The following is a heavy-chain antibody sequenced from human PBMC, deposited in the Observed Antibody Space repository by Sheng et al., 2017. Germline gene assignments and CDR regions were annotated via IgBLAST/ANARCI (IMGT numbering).Heavy chain of an antibody. V-gene: IGHV3-48*03. J-gene: IGHJ2*01. CDR2: ISSSGSTI. Sequence: EVQLVESGGGLVQPGGSLRLSCAASGFTFSSYEMNWVRQAPGKGLEWVSYISSSGSTIYYADSVKGRFTISRDNAKNSLYLQMNSLRAEDTAVYYCARGRDDILTGYYANWYFDLWGLAPWSLSPQ. D-gene: IGHD3-9*01. CDR3: ARGRDDILTGYYANWYFDL. CDR1: GFTFSSYE.